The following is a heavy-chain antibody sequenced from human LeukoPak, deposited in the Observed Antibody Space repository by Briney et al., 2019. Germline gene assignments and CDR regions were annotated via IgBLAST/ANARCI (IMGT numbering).Heavy chain of an antibody. Sequence: SETPSLTCTVSGGSISSYYWSWIRQPPGKGLEWIGYIYYSGSTNYNPSLKSRVTISVDTSKNQFSLKLSSVTAADTAVYYCVRARGVRGVIIPYFDYWGQGTLVTVSS. CDR1: GGSISSYY. CDR2: IYYSGST. CDR3: VRARGVRGVIIPYFDY. J-gene: IGHJ4*02. D-gene: IGHD3-10*01. V-gene: IGHV4-59*01.